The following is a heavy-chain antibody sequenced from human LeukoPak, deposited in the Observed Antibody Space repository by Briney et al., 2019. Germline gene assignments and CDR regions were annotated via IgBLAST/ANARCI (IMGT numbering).Heavy chain of an antibody. J-gene: IGHJ5*02. D-gene: IGHD2-2*02. Sequence: SETLSLTCTVSGGSISSGGYYWSWIRQHPGKGLEWIGYIYYSGSTYYNPSLKGRVTISVDTSKNQFSLKLSSVTAADTAVYYCASYIVVVPAAINWFDPWGQGTLVTVSS. CDR2: IYYSGST. CDR3: ASYIVVVPAAINWFDP. CDR1: GGSISSGGYY. V-gene: IGHV4-31*03.